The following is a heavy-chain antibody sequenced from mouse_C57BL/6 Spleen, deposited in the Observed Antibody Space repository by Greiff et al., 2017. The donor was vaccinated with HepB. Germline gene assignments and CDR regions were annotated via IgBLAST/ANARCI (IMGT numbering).Heavy chain of an antibody. D-gene: IGHD2-4*01. J-gene: IGHJ2*01. CDR2: IDPENGDT. CDR3: TTDDYDFDY. Sequence: VQLQQSGAELVRPGASVKLSCTASGFTIKDDYMHWVKQSPEQGLEWIGWIDPENGDTEYASKFQGKATITADTSSNTAYLQLSSLTSEDTAVYYCTTDDYDFDYWGRGTTVTVAS. V-gene: IGHV14-4*01. CDR1: GFTIKDDY.